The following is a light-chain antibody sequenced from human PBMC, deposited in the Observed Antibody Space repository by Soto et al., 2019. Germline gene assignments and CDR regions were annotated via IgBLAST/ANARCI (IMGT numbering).Light chain of an antibody. CDR3: QQYNNWPLT. Sequence: EIVMTQYRATLSVSAGDRATLSCRASQSVDNDLAWYQQIPGQPPRLLIYDASTRATGIPARFSGSQSGTEFTLTISSLLSEDFAVYSCQQYNNWPLTFGGGAKVDVK. CDR2: DAS. J-gene: IGKJ4*01. V-gene: IGKV3D-15*01. CDR1: QSVDND.